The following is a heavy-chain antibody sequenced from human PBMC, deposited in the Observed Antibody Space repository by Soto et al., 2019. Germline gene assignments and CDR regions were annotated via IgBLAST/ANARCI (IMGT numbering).Heavy chain of an antibody. CDR2: INPSGGST. Sequence: SVKVSCKASGYTFTSYYMHCVRQAPGQGLEWMGIINPSGGSTSYAQKFQGRVTMTRDTSTSTVYMELSSLRSEDTAVYYCARDPLDSSSWEPYFDYWGQGTLVTVSS. J-gene: IGHJ4*02. V-gene: IGHV1-46*01. D-gene: IGHD6-13*01. CDR1: GYTFTSYY. CDR3: ARDPLDSSSWEPYFDY.